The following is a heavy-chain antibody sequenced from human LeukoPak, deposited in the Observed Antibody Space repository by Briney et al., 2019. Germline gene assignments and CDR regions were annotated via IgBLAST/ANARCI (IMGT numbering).Heavy chain of an antibody. Sequence: SETLLLTCTVSDGSMSGSSFFWGFWVWIRQSPGKGLVRSGGIYNSGSTYYNPSLKSRVTISVDTSNNQFSLSLSSVTVADTAVYYCARDVGRGNWNYDSYMDVWGKGTTVTVSS. CDR1: DGSMSGSSFF. J-gene: IGHJ6*03. V-gene: IGHV4-39*07. CDR2: IYNSGST. CDR3: ARDVGRGNWNYDSYMDV. D-gene: IGHD1-20*01.